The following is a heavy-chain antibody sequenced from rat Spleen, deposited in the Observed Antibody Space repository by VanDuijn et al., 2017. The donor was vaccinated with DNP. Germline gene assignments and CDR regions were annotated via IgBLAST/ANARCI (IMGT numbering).Heavy chain of an antibody. CDR3: ARWDYDGWFAY. D-gene: IGHD1-12*02. Sequence: QVQLKESGPGLVQPSQTLSLTCTVSGFSVTGYHVHWVRQPPGKGLEWMGRIQSGGSTDYNSALKSRRGIRRDTSKSQVFLKMNSVQTEDTAMYFCARWDYDGWFAYWGQGTLVTVSS. V-gene: IGHV2-27*01. CDR1: GFSVTGYH. J-gene: IGHJ3*01. CDR2: IQSGGST.